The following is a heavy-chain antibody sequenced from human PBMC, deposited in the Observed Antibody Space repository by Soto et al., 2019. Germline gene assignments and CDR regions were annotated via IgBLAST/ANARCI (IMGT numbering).Heavy chain of an antibody. CDR1: GFTFSSYA. Sequence: GGSLRLSCVASGFTFSSYAMHWVRQATGKGLEWVSAIGTAGDTYYPGSVKGRFTISRENAKNSFYLQMNSLRAGDTAVYYCARPSSGWTYGMDVWGQGTTVTVSS. V-gene: IGHV3-13*04. CDR3: ARPSSGWTYGMDV. CDR2: IGTAGDT. J-gene: IGHJ6*02. D-gene: IGHD6-19*01.